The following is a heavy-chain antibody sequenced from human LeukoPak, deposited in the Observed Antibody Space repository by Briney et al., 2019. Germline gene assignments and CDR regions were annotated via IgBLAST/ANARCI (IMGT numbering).Heavy chain of an antibody. D-gene: IGHD1-26*01. CDR3: ARDEAGVGATCDY. J-gene: IGHJ4*02. CDR1: GFTFSSNY. V-gene: IGHV3-53*01. Sequence: GGSLRLSCAASGFTFSSNYMSWVRQAPGKGLEWVSVIYSGGSTYYADSVKGRFTISRDNSKNTLYLQMNSLRAEDTAVYYCARDEAGVGATCDYWGQGTLVTVSS. CDR2: IYSGGST.